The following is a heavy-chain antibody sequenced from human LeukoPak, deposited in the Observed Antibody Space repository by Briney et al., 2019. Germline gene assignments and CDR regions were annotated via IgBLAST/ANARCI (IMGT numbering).Heavy chain of an antibody. D-gene: IGHD3-22*01. CDR3: ARFRRNYDSDGCFDY. J-gene: IGHJ4*02. V-gene: IGHV1-2*02. Sequence: ASVKVSCKASGYTFTGYYMHWVRQAPGQGLEWMGWINPNSGGTNYAQKFQGRVTMTRDTSISTAYMELSRLRSDDTAVYYCARFRRNYDSDGCFDYWGQGTLVTVSS. CDR1: GYTFTGYY. CDR2: INPNSGGT.